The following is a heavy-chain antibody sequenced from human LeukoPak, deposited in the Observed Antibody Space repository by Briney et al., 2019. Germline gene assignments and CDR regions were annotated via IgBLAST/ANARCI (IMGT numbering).Heavy chain of an antibody. CDR3: ARGGGGQFFDS. Sequence: GSLRLSCTAYGFTFSNYAMSWVRQAPGKGLEWVSAISVSAPSTYYADSVKGRFTISRDNSKNTLYVQMNSLRAEDTAVYYCARGGGGQFFDSWGQGTLVTVSS. V-gene: IGHV3-23*01. CDR2: ISVSAPST. CDR1: GFTFSNYA. D-gene: IGHD3-16*01. J-gene: IGHJ4*02.